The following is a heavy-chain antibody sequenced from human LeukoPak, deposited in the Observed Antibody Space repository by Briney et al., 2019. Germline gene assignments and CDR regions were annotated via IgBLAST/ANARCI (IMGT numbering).Heavy chain of an antibody. CDR1: GFTFSSYS. D-gene: IGHD3-10*01. V-gene: IGHV3-21*01. J-gene: IGHJ4*02. Sequence: GGSLRPSCAASGFTFSSYSMNRVRQAPGKGLEWVSSISSSSSYIYYADSVKGRFTISRDNAKNSLYLQMNSLRAEDTAVYYCAREGILLHYWGQGTLVTVSS. CDR2: ISSSSSYI. CDR3: AREGILLHY.